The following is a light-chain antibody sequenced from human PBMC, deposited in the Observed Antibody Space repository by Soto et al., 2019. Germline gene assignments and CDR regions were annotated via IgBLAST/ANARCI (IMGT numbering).Light chain of an antibody. V-gene: IGKV3-20*01. CDR2: GAS. CDR3: QQYGSSPWT. CDR1: QSVSSNY. Sequence: EIVLTQSPGTLSLSPGERATLSCRASQSVSSNYVAWYHQKPGQAPRLLIYGASSRATGIPDRFSGSGSGTDFTLTISRLEPEDFAVYYCQQYGSSPWTFGQGTKVEIK. J-gene: IGKJ1*01.